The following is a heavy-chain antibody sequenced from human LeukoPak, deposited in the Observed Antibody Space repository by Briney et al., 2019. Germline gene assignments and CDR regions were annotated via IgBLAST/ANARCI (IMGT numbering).Heavy chain of an antibody. V-gene: IGHV4-59*01. CDR1: GGSISSYY. Sequence: SETLSLTCTVSGGSISSYYWSWIWQPPGKGLEWIGYIYYSGSTNYNPSLKSRVTISVDTSKNQFSLKLSSVTAADTAVYYCARSYYDSSGYHDAFDIWGQGTMVTVSS. CDR3: ARSYYDSSGYHDAFDI. CDR2: IYYSGST. J-gene: IGHJ3*02. D-gene: IGHD3-22*01.